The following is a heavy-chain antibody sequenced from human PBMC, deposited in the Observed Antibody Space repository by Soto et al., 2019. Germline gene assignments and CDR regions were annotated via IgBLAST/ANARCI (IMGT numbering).Heavy chain of an antibody. Sequence: PSETLSLTCTVSGGSISSYYWSWIRQPPGKGLEWIGYIYYSGSTNYNPSLKSRVTISVDTSKNQFSLKLSSVTAVDTAVYYCARDPPQYSSSWYYMDVWGKGTTVTVSS. V-gene: IGHV4-59*01. CDR1: GGSISSYY. D-gene: IGHD6-13*01. CDR2: IYYSGST. CDR3: ARDPPQYSSSWYYMDV. J-gene: IGHJ6*03.